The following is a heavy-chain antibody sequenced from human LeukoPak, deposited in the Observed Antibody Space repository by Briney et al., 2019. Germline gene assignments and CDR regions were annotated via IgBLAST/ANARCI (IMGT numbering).Heavy chain of an antibody. CDR3: AKDVGLREPDWFDP. D-gene: IGHD4-17*01. J-gene: IGHJ5*02. CDR1: GFTFSSYW. Sequence: GGSLRLSCAASGFTFSSYWMHWVRHAPGKGLVWVSRINSDGSSTSYADSVKGRFTISRDNAKNTLYLQMNSLRAEDTAVYYCAKDVGLREPDWFDPWGQGTLVTVSS. CDR2: INSDGSST. V-gene: IGHV3-74*01.